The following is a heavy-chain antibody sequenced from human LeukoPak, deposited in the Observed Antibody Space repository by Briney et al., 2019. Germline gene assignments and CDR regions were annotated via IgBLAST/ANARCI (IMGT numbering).Heavy chain of an antibody. CDR3: ARDGLYCTNGVCSSDI. V-gene: IGHV1-46*01. CDR1: GYTFTRHS. Sequence: GASVKVSCKASGYTFTRHSMNWVRQAPGQGLEWMGKINPSSGGTGYAQKFQGRVTMTRDTSTSTVYMELTSLRSEDTAVYYCARDGLYCTNGVCSSDIWGQGTLVTVSS. J-gene: IGHJ3*02. CDR2: INPSSGGT. D-gene: IGHD2-8*01.